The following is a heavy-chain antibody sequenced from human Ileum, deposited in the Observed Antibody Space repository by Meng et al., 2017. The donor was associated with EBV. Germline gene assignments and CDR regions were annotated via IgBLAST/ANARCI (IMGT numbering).Heavy chain of an antibody. V-gene: IGHV4-4*02. CDR1: GDSISNEHW. CDR2: IHHTRGP. J-gene: IGHJ4*02. CDR3: ASNGAFSLDH. Sequence: QVQLQESGPGLLGPSGTLSLTCSVSGDSISNEHWWSWVRQSPGKGLEWIGEIHHTRGPNYNPSLKSRVIISVDKSNNHFSLRLSAVTAADTAVYYCASNGAFSLDHWGQGTLVTVS. D-gene: IGHD2-8*01.